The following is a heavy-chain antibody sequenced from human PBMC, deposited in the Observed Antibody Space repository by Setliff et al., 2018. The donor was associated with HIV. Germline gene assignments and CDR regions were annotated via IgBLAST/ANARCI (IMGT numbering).Heavy chain of an antibody. CDR2: IIPIFGTA. D-gene: IGHD3-16*01. CDR3: GREGGGHTSRGPTDY. CDR1: GGTFSSYA. J-gene: IGHJ4*02. Sequence: SVKVSCKASGGTFSSYAISWVRQAPGQGLEWMGGIIPIFGTANYAQKFQGRVTITADQSTSTAYMELSSLRSEGPAVYYCGREGGGHTSRGPTDYWGQGTLVTVSS. V-gene: IGHV1-69*13.